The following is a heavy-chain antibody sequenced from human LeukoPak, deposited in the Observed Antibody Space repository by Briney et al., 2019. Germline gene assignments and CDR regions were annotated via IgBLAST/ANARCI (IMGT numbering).Heavy chain of an antibody. CDR1: GFTFSSYG. D-gene: IGHD5-18*01. V-gene: IGHV3-23*01. CDR2: ISGSGSST. CDR3: AKEGEYTYRVYFYYMDV. J-gene: IGHJ6*03. Sequence: PGGSLRLSCAASGFTFSSYGMSWVHQAPGKGLEWVSAISGSGSSTYYADSVKGRFTISRDNSKNMLYLQMNSLRAEDTAVYYCAKEGEYTYRVYFYYMDVWGKGTTVTISS.